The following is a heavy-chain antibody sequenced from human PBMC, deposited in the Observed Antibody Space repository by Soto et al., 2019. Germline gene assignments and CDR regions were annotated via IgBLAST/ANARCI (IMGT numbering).Heavy chain of an antibody. CDR1: GFTFSSYA. Sequence: EVQLLESGGGLVQPGGSLRLSCAASGFTFSSYAMTWVRQAPAQGLEWVSGISGSGGGTYYADSVKGRFTISRDSSKNTVDVQRYGLRAEDTAVYYCAKKTDSSSPWGALDIWGQGTRVSVSS. D-gene: IGHD6-6*01. CDR2: ISGSGGGT. CDR3: AKKTDSSSPWGALDI. V-gene: IGHV3-23*01. J-gene: IGHJ3*02.